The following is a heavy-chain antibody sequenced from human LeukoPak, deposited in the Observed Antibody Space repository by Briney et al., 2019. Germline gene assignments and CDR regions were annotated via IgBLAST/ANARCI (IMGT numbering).Heavy chain of an antibody. J-gene: IGHJ4*02. D-gene: IGHD3-3*01. CDR3: ARDIDDFWSGYDLFDY. CDR2: IGTAGDT. CDR1: GFTFSSYD. Sequence: GGSLRLSCAASGFTFSSYDMHWVRQATGKGLEWVSAIGTAGDTYYPGSVKGRFTISRENAKNSLYLQMNSLRAGDTAVYYCARDIDDFWSGYDLFDYWGQGTLVTVSS. V-gene: IGHV3-13*01.